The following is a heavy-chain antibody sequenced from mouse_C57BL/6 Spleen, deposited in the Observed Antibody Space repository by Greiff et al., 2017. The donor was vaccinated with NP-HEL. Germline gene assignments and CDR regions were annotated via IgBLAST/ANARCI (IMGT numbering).Heavy chain of an antibody. V-gene: IGHV2-2*01. Sequence: VQLQQSGPGLVQPSPSLSITCTVSGFSLTSYGVHWVRQSPGKGLEWLGVIWSGGSTAYNAAFISRLGISKDNSKCQVFFKMNSLQADDTAIYYCARNIHIYYYGSSYVHFDYWGQGTTLTVSS. D-gene: IGHD1-1*01. CDR3: ARNIHIYYYGSSYVHFDY. CDR1: GFSLTSYG. CDR2: IWSGGST. J-gene: IGHJ2*01.